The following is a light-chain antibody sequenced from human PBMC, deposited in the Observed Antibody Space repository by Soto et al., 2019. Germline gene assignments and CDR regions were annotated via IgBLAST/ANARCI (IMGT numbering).Light chain of an antibody. CDR1: QSVGTN. Sequence: EIVMTQSPATLSVSPGERATLSCRASQSVGTNLGWYQQGPGQPPRLLIYGASARATGVPDRFSGSGSGTEFTLAISSLQSEDFAVYYCQQYKNWPPMYTFGQGTKLEIK. CDR3: QQYKNWPPMYT. V-gene: IGKV3-15*01. J-gene: IGKJ2*01. CDR2: GAS.